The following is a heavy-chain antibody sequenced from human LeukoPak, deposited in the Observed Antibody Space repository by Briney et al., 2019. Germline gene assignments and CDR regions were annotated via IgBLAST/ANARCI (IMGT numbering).Heavy chain of an antibody. Sequence: GGSLRLSCAASGFTFSSYAMSWVRQAPGKGLEWVSTIGGSGRGTYYADSVKGRFTISRDNSKNTLYLQMNSLRAEDTAVYYCAKINGGKNDYWGQGSLVTVSS. D-gene: IGHD4-23*01. V-gene: IGHV3-23*01. J-gene: IGHJ4*02. CDR3: AKINGGKNDY. CDR1: GFTFSSYA. CDR2: IGGSGRGT.